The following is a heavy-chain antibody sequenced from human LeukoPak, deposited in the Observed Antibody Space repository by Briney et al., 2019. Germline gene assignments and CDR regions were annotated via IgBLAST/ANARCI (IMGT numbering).Heavy chain of an antibody. CDR3: TSLIVVPF. CDR2: IRNNANSYAT. J-gene: IGHJ4*02. V-gene: IGHV3-73*01. CDR1: GYTFSGSY. D-gene: IGHD2-21*01. Sequence: AGSLTLPCAASGYTFSGSYMRWVRQPSGKGLEWVGRIRNNANSYATEYAASVISRFTIYRDDSKNTAYLQINSLNTEDRAVYYCTSLIVVPFWGQGTLVTVSS.